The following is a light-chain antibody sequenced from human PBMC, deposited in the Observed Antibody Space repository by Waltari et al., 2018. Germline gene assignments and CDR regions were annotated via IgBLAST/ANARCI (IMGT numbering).Light chain of an antibody. CDR3: QQYFTTPYT. Sequence: DIVMTQSPDSLAVSLGDRAAIHCRSRPSVLHASNHRNFLAWYQQKPGQSPKLLFYWASTRYSGVPDRFSASGTATDFTLTISNLQAEDVAVYYCQQYFTTPYTFGQGTKLDMK. CDR2: WAS. CDR1: PSVLHASNHRNF. V-gene: IGKV4-1*01. J-gene: IGKJ2*01.